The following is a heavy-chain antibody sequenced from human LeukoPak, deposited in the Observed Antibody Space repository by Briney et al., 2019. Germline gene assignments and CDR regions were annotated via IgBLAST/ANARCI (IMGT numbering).Heavy chain of an antibody. CDR3: ARDRDSGWFLRLAVGGFDI. CDR2: INSDGSST. CDR1: GFTFDDYA. Sequence: GGSLRLSCAASGFTFDDYAMHWVRQAPGKGLVWVSRINSDGSSTSYADSVKGRFTISRDNAKNTLYLQMNSLRAEDTAVYYCARDRDSGWFLRLAVGGFDIWGQGTMVTVSS. J-gene: IGHJ3*02. D-gene: IGHD6-19*01. V-gene: IGHV3-74*01.